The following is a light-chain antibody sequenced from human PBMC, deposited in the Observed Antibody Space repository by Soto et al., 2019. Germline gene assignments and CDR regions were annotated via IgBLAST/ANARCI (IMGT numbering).Light chain of an antibody. V-gene: IGKV3-11*01. Sequence: TVLTQSPAPLSLSPGERATLSCRGSQSVGDYLAWYQQKPGQAPRLLIYDASNRAAGVPYRFRGSGSGTDFTLTISSVEPEDFGVYYCQQRSDWPPITLGQGTRLEIK. CDR1: QSVGDY. CDR2: DAS. CDR3: QQRSDWPPIT. J-gene: IGKJ5*01.